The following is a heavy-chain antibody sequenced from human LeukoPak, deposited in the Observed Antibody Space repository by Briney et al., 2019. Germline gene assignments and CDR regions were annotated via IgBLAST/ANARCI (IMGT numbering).Heavy chain of an antibody. J-gene: IGHJ4*02. CDR1: GFTFSGYW. V-gene: IGHV3-74*01. D-gene: IGHD3-22*01. Sequence: GGSLGLSCAASGFTFSGYWMHWVRQAPGKGLVWVSRISSDGSSTRYADSVKGRFTISRDNAENTLYLQMNSLRAEDTAVYYCARSHGDYSDSSGSRFDYWGQGALVTVSS. CDR2: ISSDGSST. CDR3: ARSHGDYSDSSGSRFDY.